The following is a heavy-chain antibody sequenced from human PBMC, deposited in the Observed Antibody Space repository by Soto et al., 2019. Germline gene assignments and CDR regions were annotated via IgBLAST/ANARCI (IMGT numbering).Heavy chain of an antibody. CDR2: IRSKANSYAT. Sequence: GGALRLSCAASGFTFSCSAMHWVRQSSGKGLEWVGRIRSKANSYATAYAASVKGRFTISRDDSKNTAYLQMNSLKTEDTAVYYCTTYYGSGSYKYYGMDVWGQGTTV. CDR3: TTYYGSGSYKYYGMDV. CDR1: GFTFSCSA. J-gene: IGHJ6*02. V-gene: IGHV3-73*01. D-gene: IGHD3-10*01.